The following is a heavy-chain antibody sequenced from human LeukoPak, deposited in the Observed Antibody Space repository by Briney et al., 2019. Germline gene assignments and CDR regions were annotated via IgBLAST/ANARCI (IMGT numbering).Heavy chain of an antibody. J-gene: IGHJ4*02. Sequence: PGGSLRLSCAASGFTFSSYAMSWVRQAPGKGLEWVSAISGSGGSTYYADSVKGRFTISRDNSKNTLYLQMNSLRAEDTAVYYSAKGGLRQQLVWARIYYFDYWGQGTLVTVSS. CDR2: ISGSGGST. V-gene: IGHV3-23*01. CDR1: GFTFSSYA. D-gene: IGHD6-13*01. CDR3: AKGGLRQQLVWARIYYFDY.